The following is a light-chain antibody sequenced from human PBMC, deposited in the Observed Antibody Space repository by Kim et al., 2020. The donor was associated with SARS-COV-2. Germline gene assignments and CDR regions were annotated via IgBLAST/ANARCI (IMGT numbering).Light chain of an antibody. J-gene: IGKJ3*01. CDR1: EDMNNY. CDR2: DAA. V-gene: IGKV1-33*01. CDR3: QQYDNLLRVT. Sequence: VGDRDTITCQANEDMNNYIKWFQQKQGKEPKHLIYDAANWERGGVSRFAGRGSGTDYTLTITNLQPEDDGTYYCQQYDNLLRVTFGPGTKVDIK.